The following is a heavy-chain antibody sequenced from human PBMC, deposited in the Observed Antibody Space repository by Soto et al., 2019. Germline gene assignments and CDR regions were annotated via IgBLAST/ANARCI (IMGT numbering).Heavy chain of an antibody. D-gene: IGHD3-10*01. CDR3: ARGLVRGAVAGPTEPLDY. CDR1: EGTFSAYV. Sequence: QVQLVQSGAEVKKPGCSVTVSCKASEGTFSAYVFSWVRQAPGPGLEWIGEIIPIFGTAKYAQKFKGRVKFTADESTKTDYMNLSTLAAEYTAVYYCARGLVRGAVAGPTEPLDYWGQGTLVTVSS. V-gene: IGHV1-69*01. CDR2: IIPIFGTA. J-gene: IGHJ4*02.